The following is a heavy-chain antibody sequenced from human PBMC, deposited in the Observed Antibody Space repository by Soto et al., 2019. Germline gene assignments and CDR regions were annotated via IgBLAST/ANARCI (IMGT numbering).Heavy chain of an antibody. V-gene: IGHV1-69*06. CDR1: GGTFSSYA. J-gene: IGHJ6*02. CDR2: IIPIFGTA. Sequence: QVPLVQSGAEVKKPGSSVKVSCKASGGTFSSYAISWVRQAPGQGLEWMGGIIPIFGTANYAQKFQGRVTITADKSTSTAYMELSSLRSEDTAVYYCARAYSSSTLDYYYYGMDVWGQGTTVTVSS. D-gene: IGHD6-6*01. CDR3: ARAYSSSTLDYYYYGMDV.